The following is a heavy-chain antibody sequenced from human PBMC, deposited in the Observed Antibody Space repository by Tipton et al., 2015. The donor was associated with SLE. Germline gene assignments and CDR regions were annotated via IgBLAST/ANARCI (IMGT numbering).Heavy chain of an antibody. D-gene: IGHD3-10*01. V-gene: IGHV4-61*09. CDR1: GGSISSGSYY. CDR2: IYTSGST. Sequence: TLSLTCTVSGGSISSGSYYWSWIRQPAGKGLEWIGHIYTSGSTNYNPSLKSRVTISVDTSKNQFSLKLSSVTAADTAVYYCARLTGDFDYWGQGTLVTVSS. CDR3: ARLTGDFDY. J-gene: IGHJ4*02.